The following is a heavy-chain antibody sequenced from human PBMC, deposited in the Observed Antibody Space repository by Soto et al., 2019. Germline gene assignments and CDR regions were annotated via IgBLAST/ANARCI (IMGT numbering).Heavy chain of an antibody. J-gene: IGHJ5*02. V-gene: IGHV1-18*01. D-gene: IGHD5-12*01. CDR2: ISTYSGDT. CDR1: DYYFPGYK. Sequence: ASVKVSCKASDYYFPGYKIHWVRQAPGQGLEWMGWISTYSGDTKYAQKFQGRVTMTTDTSTTTAYLELRSLRSDDTAVYYCARHHGPTTSENWFDPWGQGTLVTVSS. CDR3: ARHHGPTTSENWFDP.